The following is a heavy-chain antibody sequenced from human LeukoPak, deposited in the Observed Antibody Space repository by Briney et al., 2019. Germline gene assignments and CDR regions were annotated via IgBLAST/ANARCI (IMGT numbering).Heavy chain of an antibody. CDR1: GFTFSHYG. Sequence: GRSLRLSCAASGFTFSHYGMHWVRQAPGMGLEWVAVIWSHGGEIHYPDSVKGRFTISRDNSKNTLYLQMDNLRADDTAVYYCVRGSGGNGYGYWGDYWGQGTLVTVSP. J-gene: IGHJ4*02. CDR3: VRGSGGNGYGYWGDY. V-gene: IGHV3-33*01. D-gene: IGHD2-15*01. CDR2: IWSHGGEI.